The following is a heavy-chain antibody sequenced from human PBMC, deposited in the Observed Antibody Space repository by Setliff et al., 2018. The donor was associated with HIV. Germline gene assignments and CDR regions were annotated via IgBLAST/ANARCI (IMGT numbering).Heavy chain of an antibody. J-gene: IGHJ5*02. CDR3: ARDQVVPAAYNWFDP. CDR1: GGSINRSY. V-gene: IGHV4-59*01. D-gene: IGHD2-2*01. Sequence: SETLSLTCTVSGGSINRSYWGWIRQSPGKGLEWLGNVYHTGNSHYNPSLKSRLTISLDTSKRQFSLILNSVTAADTAVYYCARDQVVPAAYNWFDPWGQGTLVTVSS. CDR2: VYHTGNS.